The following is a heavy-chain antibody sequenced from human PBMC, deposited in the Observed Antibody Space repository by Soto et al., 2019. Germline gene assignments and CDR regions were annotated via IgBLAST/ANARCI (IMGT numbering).Heavy chain of an antibody. Sequence: QITLKESGPTLVKPTQTFTLACTFSSFSLSTSGMGVGWIRQPPGKALEWLVLIYWDDDKRYSPSLKSRLTITKDTSKNQVVLTMTNMDPVDTATYYCAHYSSTSSFDYWGQGTQVTVSS. CDR3: AHYSSTSSFDY. CDR1: SFSLSTSGMG. V-gene: IGHV2-5*02. D-gene: IGHD6-13*01. J-gene: IGHJ4*02. CDR2: IYWDDDK.